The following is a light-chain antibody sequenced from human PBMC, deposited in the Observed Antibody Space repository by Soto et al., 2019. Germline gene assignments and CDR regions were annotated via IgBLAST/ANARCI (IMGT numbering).Light chain of an antibody. V-gene: IGLV2-14*01. CDR3: SSYASTSFLVV. Sequence: QSALAQPASVSGSPGQSITISCTGTSSDVGGFDYVSWYQQRPGKVPKLIIHNVSNRPSGVSDRFSGSKSGNTASLTISGRQADDEADYYRSSYASTSFLVVFGGGTKVTVL. J-gene: IGLJ3*02. CDR1: SSDVGGFDY. CDR2: NVS.